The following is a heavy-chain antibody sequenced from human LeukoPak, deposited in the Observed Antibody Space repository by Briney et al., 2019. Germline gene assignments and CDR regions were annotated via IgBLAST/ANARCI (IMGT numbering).Heavy chain of an antibody. J-gene: IGHJ4*02. CDR1: GFTFSSYA. D-gene: IGHD2/OR15-2a*01. Sequence: GGSLSLSCAASGFTFSSYAMSWIRQAPGKGLEWISAVSGNGINTFYAESVKGRFTISRDNSKNTLYLQINSLRAEDTALYYCATFIAYSTPFDYWGQGTQVTVAS. CDR2: VSGNGINT. CDR3: ATFIAYSTPFDY. V-gene: IGHV3-23*01.